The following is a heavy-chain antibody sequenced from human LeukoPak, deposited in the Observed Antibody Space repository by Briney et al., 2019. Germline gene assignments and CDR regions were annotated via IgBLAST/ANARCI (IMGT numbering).Heavy chain of an antibody. CDR1: GFTFSGYG. CDR3: ARGSGVYGDYAMYYFDY. V-gene: IGHV3-33*01. CDR2: IWYDGSNK. Sequence: GGSLRLSCAASGFTFSGYGMHWVRQAPGKGLEWVAVIWYDGSNKYYADSVKGRFTISRDNSKNTLYLQMNSLRAEDTAVYYCARGSGVYGDYAMYYFDYWGQGTLVTVSS. J-gene: IGHJ4*02. D-gene: IGHD4-17*01.